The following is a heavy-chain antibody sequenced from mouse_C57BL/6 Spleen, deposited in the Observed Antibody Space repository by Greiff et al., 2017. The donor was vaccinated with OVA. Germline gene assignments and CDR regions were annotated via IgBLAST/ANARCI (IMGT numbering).Heavy chain of an antibody. Sequence: EVKLMESGGGLVKPGGSLKLSCAASGFTFSDYGMHWVRQAPEKGLEWVAYISSGSSTIYYADTVKGRFTISRDNAKNTLFLQMTSLRSEDTAMYYCARRETGGLDYWGQGTTLTVSS. CDR3: ARRETGGLDY. V-gene: IGHV5-17*01. CDR1: GFTFSDYG. CDR2: ISSGSSTI. D-gene: IGHD4-1*01. J-gene: IGHJ2*01.